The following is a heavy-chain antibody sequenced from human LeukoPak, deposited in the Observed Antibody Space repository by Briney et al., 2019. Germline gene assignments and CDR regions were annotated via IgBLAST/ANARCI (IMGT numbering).Heavy chain of an antibody. Sequence: SETLSLTCAVYGGSFSGYYWSWIRQPPGKGLEWIGEINHSGSTNYNPSLKSRVTISVDTSKNQFSLKLSSVTAADTAVYYCAGTYYDFWSGRASWGQGTLVTVSS. CDR2: INHSGST. V-gene: IGHV4-34*01. D-gene: IGHD3-3*01. CDR1: GGSFSGYY. J-gene: IGHJ4*02. CDR3: AGTYYDFWSGRAS.